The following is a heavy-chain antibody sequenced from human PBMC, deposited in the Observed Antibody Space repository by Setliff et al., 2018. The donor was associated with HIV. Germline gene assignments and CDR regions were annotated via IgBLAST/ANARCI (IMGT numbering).Heavy chain of an antibody. Sequence: KPSETLSLTCTVSGGSISDYYWTWIRQPAGKGLEWIGRVYSSGSTNCNPSLKSRVTMSVDTSTNQFSLKLNSVTAADTAVYYCARDFVYGYDFWGQGTLVTVSS. CDR2: VYSSGST. V-gene: IGHV4-4*07. CDR3: ARDFVYGYDF. CDR1: GGSISDYY. D-gene: IGHD5-18*01. J-gene: IGHJ4*02.